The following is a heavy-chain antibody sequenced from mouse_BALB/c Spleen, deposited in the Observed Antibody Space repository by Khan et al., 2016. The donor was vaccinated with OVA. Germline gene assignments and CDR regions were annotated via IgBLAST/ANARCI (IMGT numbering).Heavy chain of an antibody. CDR1: ATPFTSSP. CDR2: INLGIIYP. V-gene: IGHV1-4*01. J-gene: IGHJ3*01. D-gene: IGHD2-14*01. CDR3: AREGAYYRSDGWFAF. Sequence: HLHRPGSKLPGPGASLRFSSKPSATPFTSSPLHWLKRGPGQGLDWIGSINLGIIYPIYIQKFKDKATLNADKSSSTAYMQLSSLTSEDSAVYYCAREGAYYRSDGWFAFWGQGTLVTVSA.